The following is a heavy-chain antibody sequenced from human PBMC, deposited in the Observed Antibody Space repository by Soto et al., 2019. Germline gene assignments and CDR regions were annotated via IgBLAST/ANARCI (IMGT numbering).Heavy chain of an antibody. J-gene: IGHJ5*02. CDR2: IFHSGST. CDR1: GGSITSGGFY. Sequence: QVQLQESGPGLVKPSQTLSLTCSVSGGSITSGGFYWSWIRQHPEKGLEWIAYIFHSGSTDFNPSLKGRISISADTSKNQFSVKLTSVTSADTAVYYCVRGGIDGNWLDPGGQGTLVTVSS. CDR3: VRGGIDGNWLDP. D-gene: IGHD6-13*01. V-gene: IGHV4-31*03.